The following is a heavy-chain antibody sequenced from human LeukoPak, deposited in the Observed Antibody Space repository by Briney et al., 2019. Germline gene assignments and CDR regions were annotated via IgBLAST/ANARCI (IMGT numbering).Heavy chain of an antibody. CDR3: ARGSRVITMIVVERAFDI. CDR1: GFTFSSYS. CDR2: ISSSSSYI. Sequence: GGSLRLSCAASGFTFSSYSMNWVRQAPGKGLEWVSSISSSSSYIYYADSVKGRFTISRDNAKNSLYLQMNSLRAEDTAVYYCARGSRVITMIVVERAFDIWGQGTMVTVSS. J-gene: IGHJ3*02. D-gene: IGHD3-22*01. V-gene: IGHV3-21*01.